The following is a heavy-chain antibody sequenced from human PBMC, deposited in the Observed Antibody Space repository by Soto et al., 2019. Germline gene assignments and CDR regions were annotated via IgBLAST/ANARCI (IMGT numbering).Heavy chain of an antibody. CDR3: ARSDCSGGSCSSEY. J-gene: IGHJ4*02. Sequence: PSETLSLTCTFSVVSISSGDHYCSWIRQPPGKGLEWIGYIYYSGSTYYNPSLKSRVTISVDTSKNQFSLRLSSVTAADTAVYYCARSDCSGGSCSSEYWGQGTLVIVSS. CDR1: VVSISSGDHY. D-gene: IGHD2-15*01. V-gene: IGHV4-30-4*01. CDR2: IYYSGST.